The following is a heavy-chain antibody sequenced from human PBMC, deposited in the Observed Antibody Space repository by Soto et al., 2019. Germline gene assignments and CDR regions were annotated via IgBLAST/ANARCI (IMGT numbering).Heavy chain of an antibody. CDR1: GFSFSRYA. V-gene: IGHV3-23*01. J-gene: IGHJ4*02. D-gene: IGHD6-25*01. CDR2: ITNGGGNT. CDR3: AKGSASGSPYYFDF. Sequence: PGGSLRLSCAGSGFSFSRYAMSWIRQTPGTGLEWVADITNGGGNTYSADSVKGRFTISRDNSKNTLYLQMNSLRAEDTAVYFCAKGSASGSPYYFDFWGQGTLVTVSS.